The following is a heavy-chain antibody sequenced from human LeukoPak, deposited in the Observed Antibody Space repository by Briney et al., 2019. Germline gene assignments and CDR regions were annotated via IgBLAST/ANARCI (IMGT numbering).Heavy chain of an antibody. D-gene: IGHD1-14*01. CDR2: ISSSGSTI. Sequence: GGSLRLSCAASGFTFSSYEMNWVRQAPGKGLEWPSYISSSGSTIFYADSVKGRFTISRDNAKNSLYLQLNSLRAEDTAVYYCARDYRTDYWGQGTLVTVSS. V-gene: IGHV3-48*03. CDR1: GFTFSSYE. J-gene: IGHJ4*02. CDR3: ARDYRTDY.